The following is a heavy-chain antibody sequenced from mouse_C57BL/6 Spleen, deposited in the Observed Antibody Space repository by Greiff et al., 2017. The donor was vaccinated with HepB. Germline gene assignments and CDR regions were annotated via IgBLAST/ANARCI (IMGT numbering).Heavy chain of an antibody. J-gene: IGHJ4*01. CDR2: IYPGDGDT. Sequence: VQLQQSGAELVKPGASVKISCKASGYAFSSYWMNWVKQRPGKGLEWIGQIYPGDGDTNYNGKFKGKAKLTAAKSSSTAYMQLSSLTSEDSAVFFCARSGDGYYDYAMDYWGQGTSVTVSS. CDR3: ARSGDGYYDYAMDY. CDR1: GYAFSSYW. V-gene: IGHV1-80*01. D-gene: IGHD2-3*01.